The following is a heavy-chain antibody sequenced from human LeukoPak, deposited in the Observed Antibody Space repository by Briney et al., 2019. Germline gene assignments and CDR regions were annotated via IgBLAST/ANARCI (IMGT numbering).Heavy chain of an antibody. V-gene: IGHV3-20*04. CDR2: INWNGGST. J-gene: IGHJ4*02. D-gene: IGHD6-19*01. CDR1: GFTFDDYG. CDR3: ARDLMGFGSGWYGYFDY. Sequence: GGSLRRSGSASGFTFDDYGMSWVRQAPGKGLEWVSGINWNGGSTGYADSVKGRFTISRDNAKNSLYLQMNSLRAEDTALYYCARDLMGFGSGWYGYFDYWGQGTLVTVSS.